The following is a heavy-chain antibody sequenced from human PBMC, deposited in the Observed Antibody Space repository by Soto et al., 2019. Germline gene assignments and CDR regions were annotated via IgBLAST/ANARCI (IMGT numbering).Heavy chain of an antibody. CDR3: ARPIVVVPAASVRDAFDI. J-gene: IGHJ3*02. D-gene: IGHD2-2*01. CDR1: VGTFSSYA. CDR2: IIPIFGTA. V-gene: IGHV1-69*13. Sequence: SLKVSCKASVGTFSSYAISWVRQAPGQGLEWMGGIIPIFGTANYAQKFQGRVTITADESTSTAYMELSSLRSEDTAVYYCARPIVVVPAASVRDAFDIWGQGTMVTVSS.